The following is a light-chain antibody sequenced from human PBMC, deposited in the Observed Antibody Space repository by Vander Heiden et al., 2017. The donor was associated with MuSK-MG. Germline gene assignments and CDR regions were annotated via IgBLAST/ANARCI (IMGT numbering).Light chain of an antibody. J-gene: IGKJ1*01. V-gene: IGKV1-5*03. Sequence: DIQMTQSPSTLSASVGDRVTITCQASQSISRCFAWYQQKPGKAPTLLTYKAFSLESGVPSSVRGSGSGTDFTLTISSLQPDDFETDDVQQYNSYSRTFGQGTKVEIK. CDR1: QSISRC. CDR3: QQYNSYSRT. CDR2: KAF.